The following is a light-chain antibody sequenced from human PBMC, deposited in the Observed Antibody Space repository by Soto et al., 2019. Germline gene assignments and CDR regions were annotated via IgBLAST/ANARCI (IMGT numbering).Light chain of an antibody. J-gene: IGLJ1*01. Sequence: QGSLTLPDWVSGSRGQSITIFCTGTISDVGGYNYVSWYQQHPGKAPKLMIYEVSNRPSGVSNLFSGSKSGNTASLTISGLQADDEADYYCRSYTSSSTLAVFGTGTKVTVL. CDR1: ISDVGGYNY. V-gene: IGLV2-14*01. CDR3: RSYTSSSTLAV. CDR2: EVS.